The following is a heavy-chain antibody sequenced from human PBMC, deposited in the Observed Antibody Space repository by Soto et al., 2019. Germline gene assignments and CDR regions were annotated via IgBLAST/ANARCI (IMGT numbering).Heavy chain of an antibody. J-gene: IGHJ4*02. CDR2: ISYDGNTN. V-gene: IGHV3-30*18. Sequence: QVQLVESGGGVVQPGGSLRLSCAASGFAFSSYGIHWVRQAPGKGLEWVALISYDGNTNYYADSVKGRFTISRDNSKNTLYLQMDSLRPEDTAVYYCAKSGHATVIWGYGDSWGQGTLVTVSS. CDR3: AKSGHATVIWGYGDS. D-gene: IGHD5-12*01. CDR1: GFAFSSYG.